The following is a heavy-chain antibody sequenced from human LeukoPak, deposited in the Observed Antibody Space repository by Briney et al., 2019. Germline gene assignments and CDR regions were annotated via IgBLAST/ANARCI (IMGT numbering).Heavy chain of an antibody. CDR1: GFTVSSSY. V-gene: IGHV3-66*04. D-gene: IGHD3/OR15-3a*01. CDR3: ARLLDWGVYY. Sequence: GGSLRLSRAASGFTVSSSYMSWVRQAPGKRLEWVSIIYSGGGTYYADSVKGRFTISRDNSKNTLYLQMNSLRAEDTAVYYCARLLDWGVYYCGQGTLVTVSS. J-gene: IGHJ4*02. CDR2: IYSGGGT.